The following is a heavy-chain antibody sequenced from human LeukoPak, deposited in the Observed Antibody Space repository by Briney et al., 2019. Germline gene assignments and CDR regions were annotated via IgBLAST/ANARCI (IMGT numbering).Heavy chain of an antibody. CDR3: AVWEDYHGSASAED. D-gene: IGHD3-10*01. V-gene: IGHV3-11*01. CDR2: ISSSGSTI. Sequence: GGSLRLSCAASGFTFSDYYMSWIRQAPGKGLEWVSYISSSGSTIYYADSVKGRFTISRDNAKNSLYLQMNSLRAEDTAVYYCAVWEDYHGSASAEDWGKGTTVTISS. J-gene: IGHJ6*04. CDR1: GFTFSDYY.